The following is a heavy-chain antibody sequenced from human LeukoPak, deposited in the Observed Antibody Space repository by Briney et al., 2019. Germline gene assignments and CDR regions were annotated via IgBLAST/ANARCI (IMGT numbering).Heavy chain of an antibody. V-gene: IGHV5-51*01. D-gene: IGHD4-11*01. CDR1: GYSFTSYW. CDR2: IYPGDSDT. CDR3: ARHLTTVTTNYYYYYGMDV. J-gene: IGHJ6*02. Sequence: GESLQSSCKGSGYSFTSYWIGWVRQMPGKGLEWMGIIYPGDSDTRYSPSFQGQVTISADKSISTAYLQWSSLKASDTAMYYCARHLTTVTTNYYYYYGMDVWGQGTTVPVSS.